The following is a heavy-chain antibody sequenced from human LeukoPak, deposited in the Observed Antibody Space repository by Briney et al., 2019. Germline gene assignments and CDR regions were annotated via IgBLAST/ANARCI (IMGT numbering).Heavy chain of an antibody. D-gene: IGHD3-9*01. J-gene: IGHJ4*02. CDR2: IYPGDSDT. Sequence: GESLKISCKGSGYSFTSYWIGWVRQMPGKGLEWMGIIYPGDSDTRYSPSFQGQVTISADKSISTAYLQRSSLKASDTAMYYCARRDYDILTGYLYYFDYWGQGTLVTVSS. V-gene: IGHV5-51*01. CDR3: ARRDYDILTGYLYYFDY. CDR1: GYSFTSYW.